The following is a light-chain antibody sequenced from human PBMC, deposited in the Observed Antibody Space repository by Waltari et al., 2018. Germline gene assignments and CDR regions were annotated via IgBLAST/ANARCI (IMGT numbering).Light chain of an antibody. J-gene: IGKJ1*01. CDR1: QSISSY. Sequence: DIQMTQSPSSLSASVGDRVTITGRAGQSISSYLNWYQQKPGKAPKLLIYAASSLQSGVPSRFSGSGSGTDFTLTISSLQPEDFATYYCQQSYSTPTFGQGTKVEIK. CDR2: AAS. V-gene: IGKV1-39*01. CDR3: QQSYSTPT.